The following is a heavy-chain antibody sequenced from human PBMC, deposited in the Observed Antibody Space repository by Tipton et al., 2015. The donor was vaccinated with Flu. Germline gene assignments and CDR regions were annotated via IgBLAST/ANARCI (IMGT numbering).Heavy chain of an antibody. CDR3: ARAPTTAVAYI. CDR1: GFTFSSYA. J-gene: IGHJ4*02. CDR2: ISGSGGST. V-gene: IGHV3-23*01. Sequence: SLRLSCADSGFTFSSYAMSWVRQAPGKGLEWVSAISGSGGSTYYAGSVEGRFTISRDNSKNTLYLQMNSLRAEDTAVYYCARAPTTAVAYIWGQGTLVTVSS. D-gene: IGHD6-19*01.